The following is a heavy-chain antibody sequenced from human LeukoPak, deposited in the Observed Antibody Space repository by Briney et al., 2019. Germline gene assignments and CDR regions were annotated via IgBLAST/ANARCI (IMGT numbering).Heavy chain of an antibody. D-gene: IGHD7-27*01. Sequence: SETLSLTCTISGGSVSDYYWSWIRQSPGKGLEWIGYIYHTGSTSYSPSLKSRVTISADTSQDQFSLKLSSVTAADTAVYYCASRELGNDYWGQGTLVTVSS. CDR2: IYHTGST. CDR1: GGSVSDYY. J-gene: IGHJ4*02. CDR3: ASRELGNDY. V-gene: IGHV4-59*02.